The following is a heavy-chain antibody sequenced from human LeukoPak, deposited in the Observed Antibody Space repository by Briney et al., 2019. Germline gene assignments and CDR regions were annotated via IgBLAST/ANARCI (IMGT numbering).Heavy chain of an antibody. Sequence: GASVKVSCKASGYTFTSYGISWVRQAPGQGLEWMGWISAYNGNTNYAQKLQGRVTMTTDTSTSTAYMELRSLRSDDTAVYYSARVLPRDPEIYYYDSSGYFGIIDYWGQGTLVTVSS. CDR3: ARVLPRDPEIYYYDSSGYFGIIDY. J-gene: IGHJ4*02. CDR1: GYTFTSYG. CDR2: ISAYNGNT. D-gene: IGHD3-22*01. V-gene: IGHV1-18*01.